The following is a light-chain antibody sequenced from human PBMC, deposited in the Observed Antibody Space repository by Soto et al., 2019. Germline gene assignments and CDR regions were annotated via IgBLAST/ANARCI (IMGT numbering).Light chain of an antibody. CDR3: SSYTSSSTLYV. V-gene: IGLV2-14*01. Sequence: QSALTQPASVSGSPGQSITISCTGTSSDVGGYNYVSWYQQHPGKVPKRMIYDVSNRPSGVSNRFSGSKSGHTASLTISGLQAEDEADYYCSSYTSSSTLYVFGTGTKVTVL. CDR2: DVS. J-gene: IGLJ1*01. CDR1: SSDVGGYNY.